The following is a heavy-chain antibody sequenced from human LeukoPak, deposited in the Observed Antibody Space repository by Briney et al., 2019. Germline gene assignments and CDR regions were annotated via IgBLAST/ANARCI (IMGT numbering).Heavy chain of an antibody. CDR3: ARDREYFQH. CDR1: GFTFTTHW. J-gene: IGHJ1*01. CDR2: IKQDGSET. V-gene: IGHV3-7*01. Sequence: PGGSLRLSCAASGFTFTTHWMIWVRQAPGKGLEWVANIKQDGSETYYVDSVKGRFTISRDNAKNSLHLQMNSLRAEDTAVYYCARDREYFQHWGQGTLVTVSS.